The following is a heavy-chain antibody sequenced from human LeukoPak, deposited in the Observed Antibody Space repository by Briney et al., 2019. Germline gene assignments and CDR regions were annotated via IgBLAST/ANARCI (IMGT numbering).Heavy chain of an antibody. V-gene: IGHV4-59*01. CDR3: ARAWGSSSWYDG. Sequence: SETLSLTCTVSGGSISSYYCTWIRQPPGKGLEWIGSIYYSGSTNYNPTNYNPSLKSRVTISLATSKNQFSLKLTSVTAADTAVYYCARAWGSSSWYDGWGQGTLVTVSS. CDR1: GGSISSYY. J-gene: IGHJ4*02. CDR2: IYYSGSTNYNPT. D-gene: IGHD6-13*01.